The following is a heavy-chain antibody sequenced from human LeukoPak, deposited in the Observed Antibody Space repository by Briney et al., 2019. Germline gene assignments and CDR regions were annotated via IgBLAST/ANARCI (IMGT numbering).Heavy chain of an antibody. CDR2: VSGYNDNT. Sequence: ASVKVSCKASGYIFTTYGISWVRQAPGQGLEWMGWVSGYNDNTKYAQKLQGRVTMTTDTSTSTAYMELRSLRSDDTAVYYCARDAIQGRVTSDYWGQGTRFTVSS. CDR1: GYIFTTYG. D-gene: IGHD2-21*02. V-gene: IGHV1-18*01. CDR3: ARDAIQGRVTSDY. J-gene: IGHJ4*02.